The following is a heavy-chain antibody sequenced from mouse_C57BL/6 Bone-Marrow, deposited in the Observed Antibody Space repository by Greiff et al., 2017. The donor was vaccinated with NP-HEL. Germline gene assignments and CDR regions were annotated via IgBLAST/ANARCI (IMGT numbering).Heavy chain of an antibody. CDR3: ARDPAYYGNYAWFAY. V-gene: IGHV5-4*01. CDR1: GFTFSSYA. D-gene: IGHD2-10*01. J-gene: IGHJ3*01. Sequence: EVKLVESGGGLVKPGGSLKLSCAASGFTFSSYAMSWVRQTPEKRLEWVATISDGGSYTYYPDNVKGRFTISRDNAKNNLYLQMSHLKSEDTAMYYCARDPAYYGNYAWFAYWGQGTLVTVSA. CDR2: ISDGGSYT.